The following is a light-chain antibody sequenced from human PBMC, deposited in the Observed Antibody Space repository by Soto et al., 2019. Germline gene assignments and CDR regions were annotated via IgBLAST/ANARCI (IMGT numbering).Light chain of an antibody. V-gene: IGKV1-39*01. J-gene: IGKJ1*01. Sequence: DIQMTQSPSSLSASVGDRVTITCRASQTISSYLNWYQHKTGKAPKVLIYGTSSLQSGVPSRFSGSGSGTDFTLTISSPQPEDFATYYCQQSYSVPWTFGQGTKVDIK. CDR3: QQSYSVPWT. CDR2: GTS. CDR1: QTISSY.